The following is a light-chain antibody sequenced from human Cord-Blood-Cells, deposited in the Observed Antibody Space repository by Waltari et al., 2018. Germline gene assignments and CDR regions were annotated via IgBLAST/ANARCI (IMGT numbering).Light chain of an antibody. CDR1: KSVSSY. CDR2: DAS. CDR3: QQRSNWPHT. J-gene: IGKJ2*01. V-gene: IGKV3-11*01. Sequence: IVLTQSPATLSLSPGERATLSCRVSKSVSSYLAWYQQKLGQAPRLLIYDASNRATGIPARFSGIGSGTDFARTISSLEPEDFAVYDCQQRSNWPHTFGQGTKLEIK.